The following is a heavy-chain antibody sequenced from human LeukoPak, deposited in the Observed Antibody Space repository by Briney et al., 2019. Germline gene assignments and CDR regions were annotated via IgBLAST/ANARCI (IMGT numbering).Heavy chain of an antibody. D-gene: IGHD4/OR15-4a*01. CDR3: VRDQSPGWLANYFDP. V-gene: IGHV3-23*01. CDR1: GFTFTSHA. CDR2: ITGSGVTK. J-gene: IGHJ5*02. Sequence: GGSLRLSCAASGFTFTSHAMSWVRQAPGKALEWVSGITGSGVTKDYADSVKGRFTISRDMSTNTLYLQMNSLRAEDTAMYYCVRDQSPGWLANYFDPWGQGTLVTVSS.